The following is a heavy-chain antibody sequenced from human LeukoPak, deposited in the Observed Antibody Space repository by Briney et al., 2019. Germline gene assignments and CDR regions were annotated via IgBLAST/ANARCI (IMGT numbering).Heavy chain of an antibody. J-gene: IGHJ4*02. V-gene: IGHV3-30*02. CDR2: IRYDGSNK. D-gene: IGHD6-19*01. CDR1: GFTFSSYG. Sequence: GGSLRLSCAASGFTFSSYGMHWVRQAPGKGLEWVAFIRYDGSNKYYADSVKGRFTISRDNSKDALYLQMNSLRAEDTAVYYCAKDRYSSGWYSYFDYWGQGTLVTVSS. CDR3: AKDRYSSGWYSYFDY.